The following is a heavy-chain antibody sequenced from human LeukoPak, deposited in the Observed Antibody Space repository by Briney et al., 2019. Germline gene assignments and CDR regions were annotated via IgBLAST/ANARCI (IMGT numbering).Heavy chain of an antibody. D-gene: IGHD6-19*01. CDR1: GFTFSSYA. Sequence: PGGSLRLSCAASGFTFSSYAMSWVRQALGKGLEWVSAISGSGGSTYYADSVKGRFTISRDNSKNTLYLQMNSLRAEDTAVYYCAKRIAVAGCTDYWGQGTLVTVSS. CDR3: AKRIAVAGCTDY. J-gene: IGHJ4*02. CDR2: ISGSGGST. V-gene: IGHV3-23*01.